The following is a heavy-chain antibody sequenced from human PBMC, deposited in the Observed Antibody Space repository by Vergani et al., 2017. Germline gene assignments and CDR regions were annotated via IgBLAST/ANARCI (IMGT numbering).Heavy chain of an antibody. V-gene: IGHV5-51*01. CDR3: ARRPRLGYCSSTSCPPPYYFDY. CDR1: GYSFTSYW. J-gene: IGHJ4*02. D-gene: IGHD2-2*01. Sequence: ELHLVQSGAEVKKPGESLKISCKGSGYSFTSYWIGWVRQMPXKGLEWMWIIYPGDSDTRYSPSFQGQVTISADKSISTAYLQWSSLKASDTAMYYCARRPRLGYCSSTSCPPPYYFDYWGQGTLVTVSS. CDR2: IYPGDSDT.